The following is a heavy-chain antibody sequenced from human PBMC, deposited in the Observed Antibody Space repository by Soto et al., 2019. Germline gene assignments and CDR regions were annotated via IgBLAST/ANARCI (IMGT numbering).Heavy chain of an antibody. CDR2: ISGSGGST. Sequence: EVQLLESGGGLVQPGGSLRLSCAASGLTFSSYAMSWVRQAPGKGLEWVSVISGSGGSTYYADSVKGRFTISRDNSKNTLYLQRNSLRAEDTAVYYCAKRSSGNWFDPWGQGTLVTVSS. J-gene: IGHJ5*02. CDR3: AKRSSGNWFDP. V-gene: IGHV3-23*01. CDR1: GLTFSSYA. D-gene: IGHD3-10*01.